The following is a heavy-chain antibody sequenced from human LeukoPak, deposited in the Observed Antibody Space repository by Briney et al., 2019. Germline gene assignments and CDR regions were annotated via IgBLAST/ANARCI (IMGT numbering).Heavy chain of an antibody. CDR1: GFSFSSYS. Sequence: GGFLRLSCAASGFSFSSYSMNWVRQAPGKGLEWVSYISSSSSTISSSSSTIYYADSVKGRFTISRDNSKNTLYLQMNSLRAEDSAVYYCAKNTKPTLVTPDFWGQGTLVTVSS. CDR3: AKNTKPTLVTPDF. J-gene: IGHJ4*02. D-gene: IGHD4-23*01. V-gene: IGHV3-48*01. CDR2: ISSSSSTI.